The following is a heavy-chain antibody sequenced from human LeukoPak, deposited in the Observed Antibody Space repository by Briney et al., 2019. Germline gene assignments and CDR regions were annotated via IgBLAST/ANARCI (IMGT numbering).Heavy chain of an antibody. V-gene: IGHV3-23*01. CDR3: ARLLRGVRELY. J-gene: IGHJ4*02. CDR1: GFTFSSYA. D-gene: IGHD3-10*01. CDR2: SSDGST. Sequence: GGSLRLSCAASGFTFSSYAMSWVRQAPGNRLEWVSTSSDGSTYYADSVKGRFTISRDNFKNTLYLQMNSLRAEDTAVYYCARLLRGVRELYWGPGTLVTVSS.